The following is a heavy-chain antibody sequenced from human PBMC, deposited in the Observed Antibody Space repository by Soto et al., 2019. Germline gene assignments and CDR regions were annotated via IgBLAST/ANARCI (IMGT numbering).Heavy chain of an antibody. V-gene: IGHV3-23*01. CDR1: GITFSRHA. CDR3: VKDKGGRYCSRTSCLYSFDY. CDR2: ISGNDGST. Sequence: PGGSLKLSCAASGITFSRHAMGWVRQPPGKGLEWVSGISGNDGSTNYADSVKGRFTISRDNSKNTLYLEMNSLRAEDTAVYYCVKDKGGRYCSRTSCLYSFDYWGQGTLVTVSS. D-gene: IGHD2-2*01. J-gene: IGHJ4*02.